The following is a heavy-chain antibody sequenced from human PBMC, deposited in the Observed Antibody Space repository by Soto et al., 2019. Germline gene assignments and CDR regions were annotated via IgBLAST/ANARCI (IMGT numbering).Heavy chain of an antibody. V-gene: IGHV3-48*03. CDR1: GFTFSSYE. J-gene: IGHJ3*02. Sequence: EVQLVESVGGLARPGGSLRLSCGASGFTFSSYEIHWVRQAPGKGLEWVSYISSSGDNIHYVDSVKGRFTISRDNAKNSLYLQMNSLRAEDTALYYCARGKRPDAFDMWGQGTMVTVSS. CDR2: ISSSGDNI. CDR3: ARGKRPDAFDM.